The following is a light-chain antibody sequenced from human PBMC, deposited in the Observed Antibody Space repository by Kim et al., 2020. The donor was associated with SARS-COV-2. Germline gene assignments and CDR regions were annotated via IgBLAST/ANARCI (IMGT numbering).Light chain of an antibody. CDR2: AAS. V-gene: IGKV1-39*01. CDR3: QQSYSTPPYS. J-gene: IGKJ2*03. Sequence: APLGSRVTLTCRASQSISSYLNWYQQKPGKAPKLLIYAASSLQSGVPSRFSGSGSGTDFTLTISSLQPEDFATYYCQQSYSTPPYSFGQGTKLEI. CDR1: QSISSY.